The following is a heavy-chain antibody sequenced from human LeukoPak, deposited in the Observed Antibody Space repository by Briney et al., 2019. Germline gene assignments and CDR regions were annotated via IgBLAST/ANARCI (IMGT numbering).Heavy chain of an antibody. D-gene: IGHD6-13*01. CDR2: INAGKGNT. CDR1: GYTFTSYA. CDR3: ARGPEIIAAAATYYFDY. Sequence: ASVKVSCKASGYTFTSYAMHWVRQAPGQRLEWMGWINAGKGNTKYSQKFQGRVTITRDTSASTAYMELSSLRSEDTAVYYCARGPEIIAAAATYYFDYWGQGTLVTVSS. V-gene: IGHV1-3*01. J-gene: IGHJ4*02.